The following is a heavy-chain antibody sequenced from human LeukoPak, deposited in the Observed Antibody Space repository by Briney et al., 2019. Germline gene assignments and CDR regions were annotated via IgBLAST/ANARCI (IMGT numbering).Heavy chain of an antibody. CDR2: INHGGIT. J-gene: IGHJ2*01. CDR1: GGSFSGYY. V-gene: IGHV4-34*01. D-gene: IGHD4-17*01. CDR3: ARRRDGDYSTSYFAL. Sequence: PSETLSLTCAVYGGSFSGYYWSWIRQPPGKGLEWIGEINHGGITNYNPSLKSRVTISVDTSKNQFSLQLTSVTAADTAVYYCARRRDGDYSTSYFALWGRGTLVTVSS.